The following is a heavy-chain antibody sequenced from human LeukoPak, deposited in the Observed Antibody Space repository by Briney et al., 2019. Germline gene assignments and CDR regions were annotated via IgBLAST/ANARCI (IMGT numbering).Heavy chain of an antibody. D-gene: IGHD3-10*02. CDR1: GGSISSYY. CDR2: IYTSGST. V-gene: IGHV4-4*09. Sequence: PSETLSLTCTVSGGSISSYYWSWIRQPPGKGLEWIGYIYTSGSTNYNPSLKSRVTISVDTSENQFSLKLSSVTAADTAVYYCARTMIGHFDYWGQGTLVTVSS. CDR3: ARTMIGHFDY. J-gene: IGHJ4*02.